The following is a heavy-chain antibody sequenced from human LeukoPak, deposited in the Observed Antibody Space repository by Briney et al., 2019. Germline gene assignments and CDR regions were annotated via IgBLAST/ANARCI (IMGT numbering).Heavy chain of an antibody. V-gene: IGHV3-7*05. Sequence: GGSLILSCAASGFTFSSYWMSWVRHAPGKGLEWVANIKQDGSEKYYVDSVKGRFTISRDNAKNSLYLQMNSLRAEDTAVYYCARDRGSVDSRYGMDVWGQGTTVTVSS. CDR1: GFTFSSYW. CDR2: IKQDGSEK. D-gene: IGHD3-10*01. CDR3: ARDRGSVDSRYGMDV. J-gene: IGHJ6*02.